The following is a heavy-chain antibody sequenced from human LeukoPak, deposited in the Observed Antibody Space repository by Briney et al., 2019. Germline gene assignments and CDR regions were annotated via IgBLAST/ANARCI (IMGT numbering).Heavy chain of an antibody. J-gene: IGHJ4*02. V-gene: IGHV3-23*01. Sequence: GGSLRLSCAASGFTFSTYAMNWVRQAPGKGLEWVSTITASGGSTYYADSVKGRFTISRDNSKNTLYLQMNSLRAEDTAVYYCARAPGGFHGDYSPIAYWGQGTLVTVSS. D-gene: IGHD4-17*01. CDR2: ITASGGST. CDR3: ARAPGGFHGDYSPIAY. CDR1: GFTFSTYA.